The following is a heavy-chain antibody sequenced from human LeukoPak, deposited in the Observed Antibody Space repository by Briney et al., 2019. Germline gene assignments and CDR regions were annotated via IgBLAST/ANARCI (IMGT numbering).Heavy chain of an antibody. CDR2: ISGSGGST. J-gene: IGHJ4*02. CDR3: AKEEVAATTADLGY. V-gene: IGHV3-23*01. Sequence: GGSLRLSCAASGFTFSSYAMSWVRQAPGKVLEWVSAISGSGGSTYYADSVKGRFTISRDNSKNTLYLQMNSLRAEDTAVYYCAKEEVAATTADLGYWGQGTLVTVSS. CDR1: GFTFSSYA. D-gene: IGHD2-15*01.